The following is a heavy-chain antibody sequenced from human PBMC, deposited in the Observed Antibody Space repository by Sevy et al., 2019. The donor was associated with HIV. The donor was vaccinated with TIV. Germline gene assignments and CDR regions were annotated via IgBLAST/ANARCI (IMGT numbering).Heavy chain of an antibody. CDR2: IWYDGSNK. CDR1: GFTFSSYG. J-gene: IGHJ4*02. D-gene: IGHD3-10*01. CDR3: AKLYGSGSYYVPYFDY. V-gene: IGHV3-33*06. Sequence: GGSLRLSCAASGFTFSSYGMHWVRQAPGKGLEWVAVIWYDGSNKYYGDSVKGRFTISRDNSKKTLYLQMNSLRAEDTAVYYCAKLYGSGSYYVPYFDYWGQGTLVTVSS.